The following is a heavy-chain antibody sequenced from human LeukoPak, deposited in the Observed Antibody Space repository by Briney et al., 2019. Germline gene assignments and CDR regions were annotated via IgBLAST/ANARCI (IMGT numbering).Heavy chain of an antibody. V-gene: IGHV5-10-1*01. D-gene: IGHD1-7*01. Sequence: GESLKISCKGSGYSFTSYWISWVRQMPGKGLEWMGRIDPSDSYTNYSPSFQGHVTISADKSISTPYLQWSSLKASDTAMYYCARHQAGTNPDAFDIWGQGTMVTVSS. CDR2: IDPSDSYT. J-gene: IGHJ3*02. CDR3: ARHQAGTNPDAFDI. CDR1: GYSFTSYW.